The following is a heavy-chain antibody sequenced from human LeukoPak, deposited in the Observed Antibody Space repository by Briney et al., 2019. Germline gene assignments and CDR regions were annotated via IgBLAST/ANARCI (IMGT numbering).Heavy chain of an antibody. CDR1: GFTVSSKY. D-gene: IGHD5-12*01. CDR2: ISTSSSYT. Sequence: GGSLRLSSAASGFTVSSKYMTWVRQAPGKGLEWVSSISTSSSYTYYADSVKGRFTISRDNAKNSLYLQMNSLRAEDTSVYYCARDIYSGFDWDAYYFYGMDVWGQGTTVTVSS. CDR3: ARDIYSGFDWDAYYFYGMDV. V-gene: IGHV3-21*01. J-gene: IGHJ6*02.